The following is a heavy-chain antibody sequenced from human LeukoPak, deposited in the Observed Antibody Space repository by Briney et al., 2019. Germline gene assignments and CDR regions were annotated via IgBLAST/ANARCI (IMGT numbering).Heavy chain of an antibody. V-gene: IGHV1-2*02. CDR2: INPNSGGT. D-gene: IGHD2-2*01. CDR3: ARSAVGYRSSTSCYRPNWFDP. Sequence: GASVKVSCKASGYTFTGYYMHWVRQAPGQGLEWMGWINPNSGGTNYAQKFQGRVTMTRDTSISTAYMELSRLRSDDTAVYYCARSAVGYRSSTSCYRPNWFDPWGQGTLVTVSS. J-gene: IGHJ5*02. CDR1: GYTFTGYY.